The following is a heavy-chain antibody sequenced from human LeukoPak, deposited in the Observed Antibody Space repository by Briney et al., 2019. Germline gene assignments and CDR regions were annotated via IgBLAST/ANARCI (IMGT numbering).Heavy chain of an antibody. CDR3: ARDRASGMDF. D-gene: IGHD3-10*01. CDR2: IFFTGRT. CDR1: GGSVNSGAYY. J-gene: IGHJ4*02. V-gene: IGHV4-31*03. Sequence: PSQTLSLTCTVSGGSVNSGAYYWSWIRQCPGKGLEWIGQIFFTGRTDYNPSLKSRLSISIDTSKNQFSMELSSVTVADTVTYYCARDRASGMDFWGQGTLVTVSS.